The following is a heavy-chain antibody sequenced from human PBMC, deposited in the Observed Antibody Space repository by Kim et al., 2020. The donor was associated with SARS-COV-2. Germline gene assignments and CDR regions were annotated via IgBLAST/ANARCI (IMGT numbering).Heavy chain of an antibody. D-gene: IGHD4-17*01. Sequence: YADSVKGRFTISRDNSKNTLYLQMNSLRAEDTAVYYCAKSTTVTTYFDYWGQGTLVTVSS. V-gene: IGHV3-23*01. CDR3: AKSTTVTTYFDY. J-gene: IGHJ4*02.